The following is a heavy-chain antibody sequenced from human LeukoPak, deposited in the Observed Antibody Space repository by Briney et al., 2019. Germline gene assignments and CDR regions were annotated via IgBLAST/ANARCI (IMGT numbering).Heavy chain of an antibody. CDR3: AKQVGYCSSGACYFDY. J-gene: IGHJ4*02. V-gene: IGHV3-23*01. CDR2: IGGSDGAT. Sequence: GGSLRLSCAASGFTFSNYVMRWVRQAPGKGLERVSGIGGSDGATDYADSVKGRFTISRDNSKNTLYLQMNSLRVGDTAVYYCAKQVGYCSSGACYFDYWGQGILVAVSS. CDR1: GFTFSNYV. D-gene: IGHD2-15*01.